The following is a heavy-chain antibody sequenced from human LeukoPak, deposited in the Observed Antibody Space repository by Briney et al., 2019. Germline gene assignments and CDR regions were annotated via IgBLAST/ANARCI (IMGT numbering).Heavy chain of an antibody. J-gene: IGHJ4*02. V-gene: IGHV3-48*02. CDR1: GFTFSSYS. D-gene: IGHD4-11*01. CDR3: ARDYGNFDRFDY. Sequence: PGGSLRLSCEVSGFTFSSYSMNWVRQAPGKGLEWIAYISSSSSAIYYADSVKGRFTISGDNAKTSLYLQTNSLRHEDTALYYCARDYGNFDRFDYWGQGTLVTVSS. CDR2: ISSSSSAI.